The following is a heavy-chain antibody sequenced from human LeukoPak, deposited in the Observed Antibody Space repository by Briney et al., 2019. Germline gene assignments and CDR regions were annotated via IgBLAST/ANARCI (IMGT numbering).Heavy chain of an antibody. CDR2: IYTSGST. CDR1: GGSISSYY. D-gene: IGHD3-10*01. CDR3: ARSVEVSLLWFGDLSPESYYFDY. Sequence: SETLPLTCTVSGGSISSYYWSWIRQPAGKGLEWIGRIYTSGSTNYNPSLKSRVTMSVDTSKNQFSLKLSSVTAADTAVYYCARSVEVSLLWFGDLSPESYYFDYWGQGTLVTVSS. V-gene: IGHV4-4*07. J-gene: IGHJ4*02.